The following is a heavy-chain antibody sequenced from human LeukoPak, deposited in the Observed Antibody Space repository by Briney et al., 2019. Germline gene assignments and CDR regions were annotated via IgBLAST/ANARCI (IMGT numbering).Heavy chain of an antibody. V-gene: IGHV3-23*01. CDR2: VGSSGGIT. CDR3: AKGAIVVVPAVLGY. CDR1: GFTFSSYA. D-gene: IGHD2-2*01. Sequence: GSLRLSCAASGFTFSSYAMHWVRQAPGKGLEWVSVVGSSGGITYYADSVKGRFTISRDNSKNTLYLQMNSLRAEDTAVYYCAKGAIVVVPAVLGYWGQGTLVTVSS. J-gene: IGHJ4*02.